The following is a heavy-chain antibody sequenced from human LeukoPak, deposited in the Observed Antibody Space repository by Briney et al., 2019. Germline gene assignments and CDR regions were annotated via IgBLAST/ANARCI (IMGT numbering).Heavy chain of an antibody. CDR2: INPNSGGT. V-gene: IGHV1-2*02. Sequence: GASVKVSCKASGYTFTGYYMHWVRQAPGQGLEYMGWINPNSGGTKSAQKFQGRVTMTRDTSISTGYMELSGLASDDAAVYYCARTSVEVGQYYYGMDVWGQGTTVTVSS. J-gene: IGHJ6*02. D-gene: IGHD3-22*01. CDR1: GYTFTGYY. CDR3: ARTSVEVGQYYYGMDV.